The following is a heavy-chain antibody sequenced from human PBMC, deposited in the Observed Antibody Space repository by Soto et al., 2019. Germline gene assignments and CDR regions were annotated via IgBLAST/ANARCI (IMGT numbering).Heavy chain of an antibody. CDR1: VYSFTSYW. V-gene: IGHV5-51*01. J-gene: IGHJ6*02. CDR2: IYPGDSDT. CDR3: ARRVSVGFDGMDV. Sequence: GESLKISCKGSVYSFTSYWIGWVRQMPGKGLEWMGIIYPGDSDTRYSPSFQGQVTISADKSISTAYLQWSSLKASDTAMYYCARRVSVGFDGMDVWGQGTTVTVSS. D-gene: IGHD3-10*01.